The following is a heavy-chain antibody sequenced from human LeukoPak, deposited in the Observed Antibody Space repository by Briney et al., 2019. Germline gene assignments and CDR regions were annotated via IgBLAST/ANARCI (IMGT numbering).Heavy chain of an antibody. CDR2: IYYTGST. Sequence: SETLSLTCTVSGGSINSGSYYWGWLRQPPGKGLEWIGSIYYTGSTYYDPSLKSRVTMSLDTSKNQFSLKLSSVTAADTAVYYCARFYSSSSEADYWGRGTLVTVSS. CDR1: GGSINSGSYY. V-gene: IGHV4-39*01. D-gene: IGHD6-6*01. J-gene: IGHJ4*02. CDR3: ARFYSSSSEADY.